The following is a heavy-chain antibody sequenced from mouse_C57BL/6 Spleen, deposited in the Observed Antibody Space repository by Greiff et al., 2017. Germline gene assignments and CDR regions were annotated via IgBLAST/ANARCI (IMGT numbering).Heavy chain of an antibody. D-gene: IGHD2-5*01. CDR3: ARNYYSNYYFDY. CDR2: ISSGSSTI. CDR1: GFTFSDYG. J-gene: IGHJ2*01. Sequence: EVMLVESGGGLVKPGGSLKLSCAASGFTFSDYGMHWVRQAPEKGLEWVAYISSGSSTISYADTVKGRFTISRDNAKNTLFLQMTSLRSEDTAMYYCARNYYSNYYFDYWGQGTTLTVSS. V-gene: IGHV5-17*01.